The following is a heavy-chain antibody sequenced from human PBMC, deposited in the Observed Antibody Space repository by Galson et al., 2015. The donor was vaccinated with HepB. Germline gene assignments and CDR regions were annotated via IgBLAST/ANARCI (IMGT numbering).Heavy chain of an antibody. CDR3: ARGTPTLD. J-gene: IGHJ4*02. Sequence: SLRLSCAASGFTFSSYIMNWVRQAPGKGLEWVSYISSTSATIYYADSVKGRFTISRDNAKSSLYLQMNSLRDEDTAVYYCARGTPTLDWGQGTLVTVSS. CDR2: ISSTSATI. CDR1: GFTFSSYI. V-gene: IGHV3-48*02.